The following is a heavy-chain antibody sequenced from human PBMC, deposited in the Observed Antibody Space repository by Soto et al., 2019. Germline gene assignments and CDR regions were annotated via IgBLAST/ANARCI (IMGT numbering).Heavy chain of an antibody. Sequence: QLQLQESGPGLVKPSETLSLTCTVSGGSISSSSYYWGWIRQPPGKGLEWIGSIYYSGSTYYNPSLKSRVTISVDTSKNQFSLKLSSVTAADTAVYYCARRYGGSYYYAGHAFDIWGQGTMVTVSS. D-gene: IGHD1-26*01. V-gene: IGHV4-39*01. CDR2: IYYSGST. CDR1: GGSISSSSYY. CDR3: ARRYGGSYYYAGHAFDI. J-gene: IGHJ3*02.